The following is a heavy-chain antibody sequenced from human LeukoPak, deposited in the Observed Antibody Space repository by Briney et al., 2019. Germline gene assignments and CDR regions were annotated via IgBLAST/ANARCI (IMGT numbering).Heavy chain of an antibody. CDR1: AFTISSSY. Sequence: GTLTFSGSASAFTISSSYMSRVPQAPGQGQQRVTGIYSGGTTYYADSVKGRSSTSGHNSKNTLCLQMSSLRAEHTAVYYCARWSGDYVKWFSSGAFDIWGEGTMVTVSS. J-gene: IGHJ3*02. V-gene: IGHV3-53*04. CDR2: IYSGGTT. D-gene: IGHD4-17*01. CDR3: ARWSGDYVKWFSSGAFDI.